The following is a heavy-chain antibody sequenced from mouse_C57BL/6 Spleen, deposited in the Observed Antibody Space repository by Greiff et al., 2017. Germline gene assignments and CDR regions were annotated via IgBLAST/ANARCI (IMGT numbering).Heavy chain of an antibody. CDR1: GYTFTSYW. CDR2: IDPTNGGT. Sequence: QVQLQQPGAELVKPGASVKLSCKASGYTFTSYWMHWVKQRPGRGLEWIGRIDPTNGGTKYNEKFKSKATLTVDKPSSTAYMQLSSLTSEDSAVYYCAREDYSPYAMDYWGQGTSVTVAS. CDR3: AREDYSPYAMDY. D-gene: IGHD2-12*01. V-gene: IGHV1-72*01. J-gene: IGHJ4*01.